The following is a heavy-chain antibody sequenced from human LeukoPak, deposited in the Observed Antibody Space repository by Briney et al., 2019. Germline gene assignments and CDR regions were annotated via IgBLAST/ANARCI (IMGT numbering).Heavy chain of an antibody. CDR3: ARLTVGGSFDY. V-gene: IGHV4-61*01. CDR2: IYYSGST. D-gene: IGHD3-10*01. CDR1: GGSVSSGSYY. J-gene: IGHJ4*02. Sequence: SETLSLTCTVSGGSVSSGSYYWTWIRQPPGKGPEWIGYIYYSGSTNYNPSLKSRVTISVDTSKNQFSLKLSSVTAADTAVYYCARLTVGGSFDYWGQGTLVTVSS.